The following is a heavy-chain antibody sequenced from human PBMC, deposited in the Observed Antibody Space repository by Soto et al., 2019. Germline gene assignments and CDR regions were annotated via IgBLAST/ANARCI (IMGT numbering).Heavy chain of an antibody. J-gene: IGHJ6*02. Sequence: PGGSLRLSCAASGFTFSSYAMHWVRQAPGKGLEWVAVISYDGSNKYYADSVKGRFTISRDNSKNTLYLQMNSLRAEDTAVYYCARVRSSSKSHYYYYGMDAWGQGTTVTVSS. V-gene: IGHV3-30-3*01. CDR2: ISYDGSNK. CDR1: GFTFSSYA. CDR3: ARVRSSSKSHYYYYGMDA. D-gene: IGHD6-6*01.